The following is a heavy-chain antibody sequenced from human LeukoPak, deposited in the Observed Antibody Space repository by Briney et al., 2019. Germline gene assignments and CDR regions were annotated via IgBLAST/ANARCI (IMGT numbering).Heavy chain of an antibody. CDR3: ARQVEMATISPFTVDY. CDR1: GGSISSSSYY. Sequence: SETLSLTCTVSGGSISSSSYYWGWIRQPPGKGLEWIGSIYYSGSTYYNPSLKSRVTISVDTSKNQFSLKLSSVTAADTAVYYCARQVEMATISPFTVDYWGQGTLVTVSS. D-gene: IGHD5-24*01. V-gene: IGHV4-39*01. J-gene: IGHJ4*02. CDR2: IYYSGST.